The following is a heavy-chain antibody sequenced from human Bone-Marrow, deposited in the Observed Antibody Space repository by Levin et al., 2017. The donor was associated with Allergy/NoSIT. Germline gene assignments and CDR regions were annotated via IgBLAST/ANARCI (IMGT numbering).Heavy chain of an antibody. V-gene: IGHV1-2*02. Sequence: GESLKISCKASGYSFSGYFMHWVRQAPGQGLEWMGWINPISGGTNYAQKFQGRVTMTRDTSITTAYMELTRLTSDDTAVYYCVREGGATTNGGWFDPWGQGSLVTVSS. CDR1: GYSFSGYF. CDR2: INPISGGT. D-gene: IGHD1-26*01. CDR3: VREGGATTNGGWFDP. J-gene: IGHJ5*02.